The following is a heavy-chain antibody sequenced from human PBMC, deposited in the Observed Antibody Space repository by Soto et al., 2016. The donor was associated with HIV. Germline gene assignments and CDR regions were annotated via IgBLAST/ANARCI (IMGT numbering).Heavy chain of an antibody. V-gene: IGHV3-23*01. J-gene: IGHJ6*02. CDR3: AKLAHSSSRYYYYYGMDV. CDR1: GFTFSSYA. D-gene: IGHD6-13*01. Sequence: EVQLLESGGGLVQPGGSLRLSCAASGFTFSSYAMSWVRQAPGKGLEWVSAISGSGGSTYYADSVKGRFTISRDNSKNTLYLQMNSLRAEDTAVYYCAKLAHSSSRYYYYYGMDVWGQGTTVTVSS. CDR2: ISGSGGST.